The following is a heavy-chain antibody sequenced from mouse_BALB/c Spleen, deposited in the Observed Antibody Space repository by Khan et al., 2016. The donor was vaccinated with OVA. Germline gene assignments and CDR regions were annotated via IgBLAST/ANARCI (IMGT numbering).Heavy chain of an antibody. Sequence: EVKLLESGGGLVQPGGSLILSCAASGFDFSKYWMSWARQAPGKGQEWIGEINPGSSTINYTPSLKDTFIISSDNAKNTLYLQMNKVRSEDTAHYYCARLERYGFSDYWGQGTTLTVSS. CDR1: GFDFSKYW. D-gene: IGHD2-14*01. J-gene: IGHJ2*01. CDR3: ARLERYGFSDY. V-gene: IGHV4-2*02. CDR2: INPGSSTI.